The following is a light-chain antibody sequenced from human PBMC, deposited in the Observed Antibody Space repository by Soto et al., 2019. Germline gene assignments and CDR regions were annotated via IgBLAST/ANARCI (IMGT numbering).Light chain of an antibody. CDR3: QQYYSAPRT. CDR2: WAS. V-gene: IGKV4-1*01. J-gene: IGKJ1*01. CDR1: QSLLYTSNNKNY. Sequence: DIAMTQSPDSLAVSLGERATINCRSSQSLLYTSNNKNYLAWYQHKPGQPPQLLIYWASTRESGVPDRFSGSGSGTDFTLTINSLQAEDVAVYFCQQYYSAPRTFGQGTKVDIK.